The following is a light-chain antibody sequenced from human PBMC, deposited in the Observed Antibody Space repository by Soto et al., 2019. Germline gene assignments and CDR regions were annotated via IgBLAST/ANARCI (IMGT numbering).Light chain of an antibody. Sequence: QSVLTPPASVSGSPGQSITLSCTGTSSDIATYNYVSWYQQPPGKAPKLMIYEVSKRTSGVSRRFSGSKSGHTASLTISGLQAEDEADYYCSSYTTSNTLVFGTGTKVTVL. V-gene: IGLV2-14*01. CDR1: SSDIATYNY. J-gene: IGLJ1*01. CDR2: EVS. CDR3: SSYTTSNTLV.